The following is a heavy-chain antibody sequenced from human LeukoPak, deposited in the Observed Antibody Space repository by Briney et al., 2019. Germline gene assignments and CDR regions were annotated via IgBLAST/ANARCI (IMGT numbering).Heavy chain of an antibody. J-gene: IGHJ4*02. CDR1: GFTFSSYG. CDR3: AKFFLVGHQPALIDF. CDR2: ISYLGPDK. V-gene: IGHV3-30*18. D-gene: IGHD1-26*01. Sequence: GGSLRLSCAASGFTFSSYGMQWVRQAPGKGLEWVAAISYLGPDKFYADSVKGRFTISRDNSKNTLYLQMNSLRAEDTALYYCAKFFLVGHQPALIDFWGQGTLVTVSS.